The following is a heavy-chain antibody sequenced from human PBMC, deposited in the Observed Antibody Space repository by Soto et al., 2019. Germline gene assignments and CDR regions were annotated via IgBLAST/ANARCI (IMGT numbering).Heavy chain of an antibody. CDR2: IIPIFGTA. CDR1: GGTFSSYA. V-gene: IGHV1-69*13. CDR3: ARDYYYDRDAFDI. J-gene: IGHJ3*02. Sequence: SAKVCFKASGGTFSSYAISWVRQAPGQGLEWMGGIIPIFGTANYAQKFQGRVTITADESTSTAYMELSSLRSEDTAVYYCARDYYYDRDAFDIWGQGTMVTVSS. D-gene: IGHD3-22*01.